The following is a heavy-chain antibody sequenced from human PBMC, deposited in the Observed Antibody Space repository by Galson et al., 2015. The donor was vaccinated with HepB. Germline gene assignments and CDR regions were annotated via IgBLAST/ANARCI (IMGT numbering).Heavy chain of an antibody. J-gene: IGHJ4*02. Sequence: SVKVSCKASGGAFSSYTISWVRQAPGQGLEWMGEIIPIFGSGNYAQKFQGRVTITADESTSTTYMELSSLRSEDTAVYYCARQYDTSGYYAYWGQGTLVTVSS. V-gene: IGHV1-69*13. CDR1: GGAFSSYT. D-gene: IGHD3-22*01. CDR2: IIPIFGSG. CDR3: ARQYDTSGYYAY.